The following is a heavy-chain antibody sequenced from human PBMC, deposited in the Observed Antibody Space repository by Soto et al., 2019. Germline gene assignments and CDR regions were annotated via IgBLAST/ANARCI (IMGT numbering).Heavy chain of an antibody. Sequence: GGSLRLSCAASGFTFSSYAMSWVRQAPGKGLEWVSAISGSGGSTYYADSVKGRFTISRDNSKNTLYLQMNSLRAEDTAVYYCAKDGPEWLDYYYYYMDVWGKGTTVTVSS. J-gene: IGHJ6*03. V-gene: IGHV3-23*01. CDR1: GFTFSSYA. CDR2: ISGSGGST. D-gene: IGHD3-3*01. CDR3: AKDGPEWLDYYYYYMDV.